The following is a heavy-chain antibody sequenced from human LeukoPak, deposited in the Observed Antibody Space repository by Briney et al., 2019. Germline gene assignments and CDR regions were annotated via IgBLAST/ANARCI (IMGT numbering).Heavy chain of an antibody. Sequence: SVKVSCKASGGTFSSYAISWVRQAPGQGLEWMGGIIPIFGTANYAQKFQGRVTVTADKSTSTAYMELSSLRSEDTAVYYCARDQTFDSGAFDIWGQGTMVTVSS. CDR1: GGTFSSYA. J-gene: IGHJ3*02. CDR2: IIPIFGTA. CDR3: ARDQTFDSGAFDI. D-gene: IGHD3-10*01. V-gene: IGHV1-69*06.